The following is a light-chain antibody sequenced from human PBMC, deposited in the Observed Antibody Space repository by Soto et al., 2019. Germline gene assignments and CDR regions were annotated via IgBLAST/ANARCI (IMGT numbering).Light chain of an antibody. Sequence: DIQMTQSPSTLSASVGDRVTITCRASQSISSWLAWYQQKPGKAPNLLIYKASSLESGAPSRFSGSGSGTEFTLTISSLQPDDFATYYCQQYNSYPLTLGGGTKVEIK. CDR2: KAS. J-gene: IGKJ4*01. CDR1: QSISSW. V-gene: IGKV1-5*03. CDR3: QQYNSYPLT.